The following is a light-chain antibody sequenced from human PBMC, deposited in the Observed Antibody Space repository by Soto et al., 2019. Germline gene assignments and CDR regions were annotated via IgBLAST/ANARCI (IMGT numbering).Light chain of an antibody. CDR2: DAS. V-gene: IGKV3D-15*01. J-gene: IGKJ1*01. CDR3: QQYGSSGT. CDR1: QSVSGN. Sequence: EIVMTQSPATLSVSPGERATLSCRASQSVSGNLAWYQQKSGQAPRLLIYDASNRATGIPARFSGSGSGTEFTLTISSLQSEDFAVYYCQQYGSSGTFGQGTKVDI.